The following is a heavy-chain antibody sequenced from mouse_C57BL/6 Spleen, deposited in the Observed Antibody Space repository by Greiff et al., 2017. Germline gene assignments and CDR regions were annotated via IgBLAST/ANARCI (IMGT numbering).Heavy chain of an antibody. D-gene: IGHD2-1*01. CDR1: GFSLTSYG. V-gene: IGHV2-5*01. CDR3: AKSYGNYAMDY. Sequence: QVQLKESGPGLVQPSQCLYITCTASGFSLTSYGVHWVRQSPGKGLEWLGVIWRGGSTDYNAAFMSRLSITKANSKSQLFFKMNSLQADDTAIYYCAKSYGNYAMDYWGQGTSVTVSS. CDR2: IWRGGST. J-gene: IGHJ4*01.